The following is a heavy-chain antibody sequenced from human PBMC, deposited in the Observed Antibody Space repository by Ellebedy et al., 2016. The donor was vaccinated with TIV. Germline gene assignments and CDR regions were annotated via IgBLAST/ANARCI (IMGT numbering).Heavy chain of an antibody. V-gene: IGHV4-59*01. CDR2: ISYSGST. D-gene: IGHD3-3*01. J-gene: IGHJ5*02. CDR3: AGALYLSGYYAWFDP. Sequence: MPSETLSLTCTVSGDSISAYYWNWIRQSPGKGLEWIACISYSGSTNYNPSLRSRVTISLDTSKKQFSLRLASVTAADMAIYYCAGALYLSGYYAWFDPWGQGTLVTVSS. CDR1: GDSISAYY.